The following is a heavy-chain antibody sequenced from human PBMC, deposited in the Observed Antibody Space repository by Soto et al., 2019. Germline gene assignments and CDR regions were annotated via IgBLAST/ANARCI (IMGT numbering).Heavy chain of an antibody. Sequence: QVQLVQSGAEVKKPGASVKVSCKASGYTFTSYGISWVRQAPGQGLEWMGWISAYNGNTNYAQKLQGRVTMTTDTSTSTAYMELRSLISDDPAVYYWACYHLMYYYYRMDVWGQGTTVTVSS. CDR3: ACYHLMYYYYRMDV. V-gene: IGHV1-18*01. CDR1: GYTFTSYG. D-gene: IGHD2-2*01. J-gene: IGHJ6*02. CDR2: ISAYNGNT.